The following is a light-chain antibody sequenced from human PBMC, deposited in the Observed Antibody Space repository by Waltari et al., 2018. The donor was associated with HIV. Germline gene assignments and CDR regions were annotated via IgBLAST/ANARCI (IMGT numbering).Light chain of an antibody. CDR1: ISDVHGSAY. Sequence: QSALTQPPSASGSPGHSVPISCPEPISDVHGSAYVSWYQLLPGKAPKLMIYEFTRRPSGVPDRFSGSKSANTASLTVSGLQAEDEADYYCTSYTRSTNLLFGGGTKLTVL. J-gene: IGLJ2*01. CDR3: TSYTRSTNLL. V-gene: IGLV2-8*01. CDR2: EFT.